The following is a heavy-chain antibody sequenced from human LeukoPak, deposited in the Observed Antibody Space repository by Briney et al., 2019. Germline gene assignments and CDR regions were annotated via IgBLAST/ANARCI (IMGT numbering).Heavy chain of an antibody. CDR1: GFTLSSYW. V-gene: IGHV3-7*01. Sequence: GFLKLSCAASGFTLSSYWMSWVRQASRKGLELVANIKQDGSEKYYVDSVKGRFTISRDNAKNSLYLQMNSLRAEDTAVYYCARWLRRALDYWGQGTLVTVSS. D-gene: IGHD5-12*01. J-gene: IGHJ4*02. CDR3: ARWLRRALDY. CDR2: IKQDGSEK.